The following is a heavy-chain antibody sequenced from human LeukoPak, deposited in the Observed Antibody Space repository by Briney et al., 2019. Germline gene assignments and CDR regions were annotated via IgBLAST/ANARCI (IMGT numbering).Heavy chain of an antibody. CDR1: GFTFSNYW. Sequence: GGSLRLSCAVSGFTFSNYWMTWVRQAPGKGLEWVANIKQDGSEKYYVDSVKGRFTISRDNAKNSLFLQMNGLRVEDTAVYYCAKAYSSSWYEFDYWGQGTLVTVSS. V-gene: IGHV3-7*03. CDR2: IKQDGSEK. D-gene: IGHD6-13*01. CDR3: AKAYSSSWYEFDY. J-gene: IGHJ4*02.